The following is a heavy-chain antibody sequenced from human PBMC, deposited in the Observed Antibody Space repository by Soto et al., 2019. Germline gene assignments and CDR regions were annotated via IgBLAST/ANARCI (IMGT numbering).Heavy chain of an antibody. CDR1: GGSISSNY. CDR3: ARDKITGLFDY. Sequence: PSETLSLTCSVSGGSISSNYWSWIRQPPGKGLEWIGYIYYSGSTNYNPSLRSRVTISVDTSKNQFSLKLTSVTAADTAVYYCARDKITGLFDYWGQGTLVTVSS. J-gene: IGHJ4*02. CDR2: IYYSGST. V-gene: IGHV4-59*12. D-gene: IGHD2-8*02.